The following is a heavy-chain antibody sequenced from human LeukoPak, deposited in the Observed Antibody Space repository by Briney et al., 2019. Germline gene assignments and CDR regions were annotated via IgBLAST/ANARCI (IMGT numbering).Heavy chain of an antibody. CDR3: ARGETYYYDSSGYYDFDY. CDR1: GFTFSSYA. V-gene: IGHV3-30-3*01. D-gene: IGHD3-22*01. Sequence: GGSLRLSCAASGFTFSSYAMHWVRHAPGKGLEWVAVISYDGSNKYYADSVKGRFTISRDNSKNTLYLQMNSLRAEDTAVYYCARGETYYYDSSGYYDFDYWGQGTLVTVSS. CDR2: ISYDGSNK. J-gene: IGHJ4*02.